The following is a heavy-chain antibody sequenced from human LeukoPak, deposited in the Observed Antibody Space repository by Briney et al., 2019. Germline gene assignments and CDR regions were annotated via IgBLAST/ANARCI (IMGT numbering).Heavy chain of an antibody. CDR2: INPSGGST. V-gene: IGHV1-46*01. CDR3: ARTAEYCSNGVCYFDY. Sequence: ASVKVSCKASGYTFTSYYMHWVRRAPGQGLEWMGIINPSGGSTSYAQKFQGRVTMSRDTSTSTVYMELSSLRSEDMAVYYCARTAEYCSNGVCYFDYWGQGTLVTVSS. J-gene: IGHJ4*02. D-gene: IGHD2-8*01. CDR1: GYTFTSYY.